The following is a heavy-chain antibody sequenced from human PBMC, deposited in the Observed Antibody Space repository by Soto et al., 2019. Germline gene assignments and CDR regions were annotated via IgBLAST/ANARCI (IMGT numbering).Heavy chain of an antibody. CDR1: GYTFTGYA. CDR2: INAGNGNT. Sequence: QVQLVQSGAEEKKPGASVKVSCKASGYTFTGYAMHWVRQAPGHRLEWMGWINAGNGNTKYSQKFQGRVTITRDTSASTAYMELSSLRSEDTAVYYCARAGAVPAGFDFWGQGTLVTVSS. CDR3: ARAGAVPAGFDF. V-gene: IGHV1-3*05. J-gene: IGHJ4*02. D-gene: IGHD6-19*01.